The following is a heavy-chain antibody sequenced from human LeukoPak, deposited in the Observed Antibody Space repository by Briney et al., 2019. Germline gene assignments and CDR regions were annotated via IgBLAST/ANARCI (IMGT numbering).Heavy chain of an antibody. J-gene: IGHJ4*02. D-gene: IGHD5-24*01. CDR3: ARVLRRSGSSIVRIEMATIKGQYYFDY. CDR2: IYHSGST. CDR1: GYSISSGYY. Sequence: SETLSLTCTVSGYSISSGYYWGWIRQPPGKGLEWIGSIYHSGSTYYNPSLKSRVTISVDTSKNQFSLKLSSVTAADTAVYYCARVLRRSGSSIVRIEMATIKGQYYFDYWGQGTLVTVSS. V-gene: IGHV4-38-2*02.